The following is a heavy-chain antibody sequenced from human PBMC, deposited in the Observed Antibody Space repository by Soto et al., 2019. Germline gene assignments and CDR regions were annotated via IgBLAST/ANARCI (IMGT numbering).Heavy chain of an antibody. CDR3: ARGGPYGGKSGDY. D-gene: IGHD4-17*01. Sequence: SETLSLTCIVSGGSISSSTYYWGWIRQPPGKGLEWIGSIYYSGTTYYNPSLRSRVTISVDTSKNQFSLKLSSVTAADTAVYYCARGGPYGGKSGDYWGQGTLVTVSS. J-gene: IGHJ4*02. CDR1: GGSISSSTYY. V-gene: IGHV4-39*02. CDR2: IYYSGTT.